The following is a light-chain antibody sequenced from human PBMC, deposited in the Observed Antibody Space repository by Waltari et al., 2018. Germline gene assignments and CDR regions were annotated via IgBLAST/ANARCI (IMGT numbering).Light chain of an antibody. V-gene: IGKV3-15*01. CDR1: QSVRSN. Sequence: EIVMTQSPATLSVSPGERASLSCRASQSVRSNLAWYQQKPGQAPRLLIYDASTRAIGVPARFSGSGSGTEFTLTISSLQSEDFAVYYCQQYNSWPLTFGGGTKVEIK. CDR3: QQYNSWPLT. CDR2: DAS. J-gene: IGKJ4*01.